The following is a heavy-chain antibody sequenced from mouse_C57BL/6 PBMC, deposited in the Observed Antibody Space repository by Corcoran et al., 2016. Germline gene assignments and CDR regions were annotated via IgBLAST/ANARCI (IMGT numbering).Heavy chain of an antibody. Sequence: QVQLQQSGAELVKPGASVKLSCKASGYAFSSYWMNWVKQRPGKGLEWIGKIYPGDGDTNYNGKFKGKATLTAEKSSSTAYMQLSSLTSEDSAVYFCARIVITTKWYFDVWGTGTTVTVSS. CDR2: IYPGDGDT. CDR3: ARIVITTKWYFDV. CDR1: GYAFSSYW. D-gene: IGHD1-1*01. V-gene: IGHV1-80*01. J-gene: IGHJ1*03.